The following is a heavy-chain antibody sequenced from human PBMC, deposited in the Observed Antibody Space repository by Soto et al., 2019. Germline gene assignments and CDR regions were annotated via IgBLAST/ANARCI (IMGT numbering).Heavy chain of an antibody. CDR1: GFSFSIAW. CDR2: IKSKTDGGTT. CDR3: TTVLWELTSQGY. V-gene: IGHV3-15*01. J-gene: IGHJ4*02. D-gene: IGHD1-26*01. Sequence: PGGSLGLFCAASGFSFSIAWISWVRQAPGKGLEWVGRIKSKTDGGTTDYAAPVKGRFTISRDDSKNTLYLQMNSLKTEDTAVYYCTTVLWELTSQGYWGQGTLVTVSS.